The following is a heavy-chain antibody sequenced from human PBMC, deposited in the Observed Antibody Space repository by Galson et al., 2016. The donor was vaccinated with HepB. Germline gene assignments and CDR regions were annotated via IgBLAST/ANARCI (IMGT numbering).Heavy chain of an antibody. Sequence: SLRLSCAASGFIFSVYNMNWARQAPGKGLEWIAWITSSSDTMYYADSVKGRFTISRDNAKNSLYSEMNSLRDEGTAVYYCARDDYFRLGYWGQGTLVTVSS. CDR1: GFIFSVYN. CDR3: ARDDYFRLGY. J-gene: IGHJ4*02. D-gene: IGHD3-16*01. V-gene: IGHV3-48*02. CDR2: ITSSSDTM.